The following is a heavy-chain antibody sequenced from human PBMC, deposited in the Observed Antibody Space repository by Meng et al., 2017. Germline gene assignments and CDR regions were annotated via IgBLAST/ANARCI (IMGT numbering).Heavy chain of an antibody. D-gene: IGHD6-13*01. Sequence: QVKLVQAGAEVKKPGASVKVSCKAFGYTFTDYWLHWVRRAPGQGLEWMGRINPKSGDTHYAQRFQGRVTMTGDTSISTAYMELSGLRSDDTAMYYCARDEDISAAGKLFGDYWGQGTLVTVSS. CDR2: INPKSGDT. J-gene: IGHJ4*02. CDR3: ARDEDISAAGKLFGDY. V-gene: IGHV1-2*06. CDR1: GYTFTDYW.